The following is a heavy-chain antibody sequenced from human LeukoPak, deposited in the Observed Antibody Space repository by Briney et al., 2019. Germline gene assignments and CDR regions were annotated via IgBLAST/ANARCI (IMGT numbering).Heavy chain of an antibody. CDR1: GGSISSYY. J-gene: IGHJ6*03. CDR3: ARDQAGYYCMDV. Sequence: SETLSLTCTVSGGSISSYYWSWIRQPPGKGLEWIGYIDYSGSTNYNPSLRSRVTMSVDTSKNQFSLKLTSVTAADTAVYYCARDQAGYYCMDVWGKGTTVTVSS. V-gene: IGHV4-59*01. CDR2: IDYSGST.